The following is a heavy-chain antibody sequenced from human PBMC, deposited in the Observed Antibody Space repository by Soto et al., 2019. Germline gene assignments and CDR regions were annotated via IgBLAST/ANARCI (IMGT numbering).Heavy chain of an antibody. CDR3: AKDEYYYSRSGYYIFDS. Sequence: GGSLRLSCEVSGFTFSAYCMHWVRQAPGKGLEWVAAISHDGTNKNYGDSVKGRFTISKDNSKKTLYLQMNSLRPEDTALYYCAKDEYYYSRSGYYIFDSWGQGTLVTVSS. CDR1: GFTFSAYC. D-gene: IGHD3-22*01. CDR2: ISHDGTNK. J-gene: IGHJ4*02. V-gene: IGHV3-30*18.